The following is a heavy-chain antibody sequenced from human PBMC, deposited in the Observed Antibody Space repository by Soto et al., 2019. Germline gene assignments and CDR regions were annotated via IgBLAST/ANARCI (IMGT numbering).Heavy chain of an antibody. Sequence: ELQLVESGGGLAKQGGSISLSCTASGFMLSSYIMNWLRHAQGKVLEWVSSASFRGDIYYADSLEGKLTISRDDAKNSLDLQRKSRRTEDTAVCCCSRVCSSASSYYYSRQGTL. J-gene: IGHJ4*01. CDR1: GFMLSSYI. V-gene: IGHV3-21*01. CDR2: ASFRGDI. CDR3: SRVCSSASSYYY. D-gene: IGHD2-2*01.